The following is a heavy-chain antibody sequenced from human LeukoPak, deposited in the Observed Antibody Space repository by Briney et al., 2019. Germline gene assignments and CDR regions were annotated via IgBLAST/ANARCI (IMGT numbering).Heavy chain of an antibody. CDR2: INHSGST. CDR1: GGSFSGYY. CDR3: ARTRINYDILTGYYLTSYYFDY. D-gene: IGHD3-9*01. Sequence: TSETLSLTCAVYGGSFSGYYWSWIRQPPGKGLEWIGEINHSGSTNYNPSLKSRVTISVDTSKNQFSLKLSSVTAADTAVYYCARTRINYDILTGYYLTSYYFDYWGQGTLVTASS. V-gene: IGHV4-34*01. J-gene: IGHJ4*02.